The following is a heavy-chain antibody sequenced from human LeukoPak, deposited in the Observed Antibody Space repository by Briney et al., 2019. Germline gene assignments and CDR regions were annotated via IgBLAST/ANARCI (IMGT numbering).Heavy chain of an antibody. Sequence: GASVKVSCKASGGTFSSYAISWVRQASGQGLEWMGRIIPIFGIANYAQKFQGRVTITADKSTSTAYMELSSLRSEDTAVYYCARDVGYCSGGSCYPPYGMDVWGQGTTVTVSS. J-gene: IGHJ6*02. CDR2: IIPIFGIA. CDR1: GGTFSSYA. V-gene: IGHV1-69*04. D-gene: IGHD2-15*01. CDR3: ARDVGYCSGGSCYPPYGMDV.